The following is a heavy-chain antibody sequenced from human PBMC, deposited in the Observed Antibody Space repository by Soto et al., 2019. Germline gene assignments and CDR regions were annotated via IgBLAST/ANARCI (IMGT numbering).Heavy chain of an antibody. Sequence: QVQLQESGPGLVKPSETLSLTCTVSGGSVSSGSYCWSWIRQPPGKGLEWIGYIYYSGSTNYNPSLKSLVTISVDTSKNQFSLKLSSVTAADTAVYYCARGVPYSYGYVSWFDPWGQGTLVTVSS. CDR2: IYYSGST. J-gene: IGHJ5*02. V-gene: IGHV4-61*01. CDR1: GGSVSSGSYC. D-gene: IGHD5-18*01. CDR3: ARGVPYSYGYVSWFDP.